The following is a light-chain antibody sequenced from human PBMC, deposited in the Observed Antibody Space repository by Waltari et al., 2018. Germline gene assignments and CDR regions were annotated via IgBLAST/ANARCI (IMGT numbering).Light chain of an antibody. CDR1: QRVRRT. Sequence: EIVMTQSPATLSQSPGESATPFCTASQRVRRTFAWFQQKPGQPPSPLIYGTSTRATGIPARFSGSGSGTEFSLTISSLQPEDFATYYCQQYTYWPWTFGQGTRVETK. V-gene: IGKV3D-15*01. CDR3: QQYTYWPWT. CDR2: GTS. J-gene: IGKJ1*01.